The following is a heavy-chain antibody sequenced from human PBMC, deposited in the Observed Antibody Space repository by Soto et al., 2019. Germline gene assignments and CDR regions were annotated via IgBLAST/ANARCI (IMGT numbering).Heavy chain of an antibody. CDR1: GFTFTNYA. CDR2: IGGSGAST. D-gene: IGHD3-3*01. Sequence: PGGSLRLSCAASGFTFTNYAMSWVRQAPGKGLDWVSTIGGSGASTYYADSVKGRFTISRGNSENTLYLQMNSLRADDTAVYYCAKDHTDVLRFLEWLLYEDYWGQGTLVTVSS. J-gene: IGHJ4*02. CDR3: AKDHTDVLRFLEWLLYEDY. V-gene: IGHV3-23*01.